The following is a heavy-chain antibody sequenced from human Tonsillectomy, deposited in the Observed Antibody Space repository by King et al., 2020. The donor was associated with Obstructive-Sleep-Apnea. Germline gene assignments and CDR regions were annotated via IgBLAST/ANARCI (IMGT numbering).Heavy chain of an antibody. CDR1: GFTFSSYA. Sequence: VQLVESGGGLVQPGGSLRLSCAASGFTFSSYAMSWVRQAPGKGLEWVSAISGSGGSTYYADSVKGRFTISRDNSKNTLYLQMNSLRAEDTAVYYCANVKGGSGTFYYGMDVWGQGTTVTVSS. CDR3: ANVKGGSGTFYYGMDV. CDR2: ISGSGGST. V-gene: IGHV3-23*04. D-gene: IGHD3-10*01. J-gene: IGHJ6*02.